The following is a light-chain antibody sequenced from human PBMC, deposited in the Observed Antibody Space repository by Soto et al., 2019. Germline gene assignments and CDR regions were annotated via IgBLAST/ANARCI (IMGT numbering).Light chain of an antibody. CDR3: SSYTSSSTWV. Sequence: QSVLTQPASVSASPGQSITISCTGTSSDVGGYNYVSWYQQHPGKAPKLMIYEVSNRPSGVSNRFSGSKSGNTASLTVFGLQAEDEADYYCSSYTSSSTWVFGGGTKLTVL. CDR1: SSDVGGYNY. CDR2: EVS. V-gene: IGLV2-14*01. J-gene: IGLJ3*02.